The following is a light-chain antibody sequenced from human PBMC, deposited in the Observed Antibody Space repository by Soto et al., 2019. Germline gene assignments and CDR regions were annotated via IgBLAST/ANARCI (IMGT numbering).Light chain of an antibody. V-gene: IGLV2-23*01. CDR2: EGS. CDR3: CSYAGSSTGV. CDR1: SSDLGSYNL. J-gene: IGLJ3*02. Sequence: QSVLTQPASVSGSPGQSITISCTGTSSDLGSYNLVSWYQQHPGKAPKLMIYEGSKRPSGVSNRFSGSKSGNTASLTISGLQAEDEADYYCCSYAGSSTGVFGGGTKLTVL.